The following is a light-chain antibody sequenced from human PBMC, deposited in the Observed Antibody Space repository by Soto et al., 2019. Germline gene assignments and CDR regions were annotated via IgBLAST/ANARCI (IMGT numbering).Light chain of an antibody. J-gene: IGLJ2*01. Sequence: SYELTQPPSVSVSPGQTASITCSGAKLGDKYACWYQQKPGQSPVLVIYQDNKRPSGIPERFSGSNSGNTATLTISGTQAMDEADYYCQAWDTSTADVVFGGGTQLTVL. CDR1: KLGDKY. CDR3: QAWDTSTADVV. CDR2: QDN. V-gene: IGLV3-1*01.